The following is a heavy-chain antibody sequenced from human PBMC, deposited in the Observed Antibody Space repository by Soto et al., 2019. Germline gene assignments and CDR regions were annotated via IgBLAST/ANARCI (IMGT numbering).Heavy chain of an antibody. J-gene: IGHJ3*02. CDR1: GDSISSSSSC. CDR2: IYSSGST. CDR3: ARHPGIAAAGSDAFDI. Sequence: SETLSLTCTVSGDSISSSSSCRGWIRQPPGKGLEWIGSIYSSGSTYYNPSLKSRVTISVDTSKDQFSLKLSSVTAADTAVYYCARHPGIAAAGSDAFDIWGQGTMVTVSS. D-gene: IGHD6-13*01. V-gene: IGHV4-39*01.